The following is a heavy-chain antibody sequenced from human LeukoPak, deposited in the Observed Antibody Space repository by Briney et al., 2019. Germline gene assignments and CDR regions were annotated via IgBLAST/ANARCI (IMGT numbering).Heavy chain of an antibody. CDR2: ISYDGSNK. CDR3: ARKLYDYWSGDAFDV. CDR1: GFTFSSYG. D-gene: IGHD3-3*01. Sequence: GGSLRLSCAASGFTFSSYGMHWVRQAPGKGLEWVAVISYDGSNKYYADSVKGRFTISRDNSKNTLYLEMNSLTTEDTALYYCARKLYDYWSGDAFDVWGRGTMVTVSS. J-gene: IGHJ3*01. V-gene: IGHV3-30*03.